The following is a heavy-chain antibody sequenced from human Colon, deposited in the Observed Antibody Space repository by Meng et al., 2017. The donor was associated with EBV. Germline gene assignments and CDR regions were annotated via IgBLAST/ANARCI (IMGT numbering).Heavy chain of an antibody. CDR2: IYHSGST. Sequence: QLQRPEAGPGMAQTSESLPFPCAVSGGSISSVYWWTWVRQSPGKGLEWIGEIYHSGSTNYHPSLKSRVTISVDKSKNQFSLKLSSVTAADTAVYYCARGGYYSFDYWGQRTLVTVSS. V-gene: IGHV4-4*02. CDR1: GGSISSVYW. CDR3: ARGGYYSFDY. D-gene: IGHD5-18*01. J-gene: IGHJ4*02.